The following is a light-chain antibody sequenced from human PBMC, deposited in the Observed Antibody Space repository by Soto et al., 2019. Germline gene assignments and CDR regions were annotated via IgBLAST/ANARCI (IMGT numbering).Light chain of an antibody. CDR1: QNIDNY. CDR2: AAS. CDR3: QQSYSTPIN. J-gene: IGKJ5*01. Sequence: IQMTTSPSSLSASVGDRVTITCRASQNIDNYLNWYQHKPGKAPKLLIYAASSLQSGVPSRFTGSGSGTDFTLTITSLQPEDFATYYCQQSYSTPINFGQGTRLEI. V-gene: IGKV1-39*01.